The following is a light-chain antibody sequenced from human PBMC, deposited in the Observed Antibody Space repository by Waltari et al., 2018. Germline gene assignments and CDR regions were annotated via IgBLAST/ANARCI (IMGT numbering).Light chain of an antibody. CDR3: NSYTTTRTLV. CDR1: SSDVGAYDY. J-gene: IGLJ3*02. V-gene: IGLV2-14*03. CDR2: DVT. Sequence: QSALTQPASVSGSPGQSITISCTGTSSDVGAYDYVSWYQQHPGKAPKLMIYDVTNRPSGVPDRFSGSKSGNTASLTISGLQAEDEADYYCNSYTTTRTLVFGGGTKVTVL.